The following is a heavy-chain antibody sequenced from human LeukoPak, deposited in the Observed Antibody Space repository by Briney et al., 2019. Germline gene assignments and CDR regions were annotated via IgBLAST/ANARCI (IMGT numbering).Heavy chain of an antibody. CDR3: ASLASVAVEKPFDY. D-gene: IGHD2-15*01. CDR2: IYYSGST. V-gene: IGHV4-39*01. Sequence: SETLSLTCTVSGGSISSSSYYWGWIRQPPGKGLEWIGSIYYSGSTYYNPSLKSRVTISVDTSKNQFSLKLTSVTAADTAVYYCASLASVAVEKPFDYWGQGTLVTVSS. J-gene: IGHJ4*02. CDR1: GGSISSSSYY.